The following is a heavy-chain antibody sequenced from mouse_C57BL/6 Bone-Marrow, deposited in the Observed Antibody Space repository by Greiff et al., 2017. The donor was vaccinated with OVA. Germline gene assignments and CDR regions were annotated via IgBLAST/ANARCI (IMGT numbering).Heavy chain of an antibody. V-gene: IGHV5-6*01. Sequence: EVQRVESGGDLVKPGGSLKLSCAASGFTFSSYGLSWVRQTPDKRLEWVATISRGGSYTYYPDSVKGRFTISRDNAKNTLYLQMSSLKSEDTAMYYCARPVYYDYDLFAYWGQGTLVTVSA. CDR2: ISRGGSYT. J-gene: IGHJ3*01. CDR3: ARPVYYDYDLFAY. D-gene: IGHD2-4*01. CDR1: GFTFSSYG.